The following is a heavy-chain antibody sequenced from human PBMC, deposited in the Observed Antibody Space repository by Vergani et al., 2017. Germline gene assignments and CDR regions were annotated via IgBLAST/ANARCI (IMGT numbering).Heavy chain of an antibody. CDR2: IIPIFGTA. CDR3: AIDHKHDYSWGHFDFDY. Sequence: QVQLVQSGAEVKKPGSSVKVSCKASGGTFSSYAISWVRQAPGQGLEWMGGIIPIFGTANYAQKFQGRVTITADESTSTAYMELSSLRSEDTAVYYCAIDHKHDYSWGHFDFDYWGQGTLVTVSS. CDR1: GGTFSSYA. J-gene: IGHJ4*02. D-gene: IGHD4-11*01. V-gene: IGHV1-69*12.